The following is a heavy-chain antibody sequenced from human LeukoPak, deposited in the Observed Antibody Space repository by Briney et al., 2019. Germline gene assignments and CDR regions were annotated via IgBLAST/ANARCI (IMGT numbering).Heavy chain of an antibody. CDR3: AKQYSSSWSEPNHDAFDI. CDR1: GFTFSSYA. CDR2: ISGSGGST. J-gene: IGHJ3*02. Sequence: PRGSLRLSCAASGFTFSSYAMSWVRQAPGKGLEWVSAISGSGGSTYYADSVKGRFTISRDNSKNTLYLQMNSLRAEDTPVYYCAKQYSSSWSEPNHDAFDIWGQGTMVTVSS. V-gene: IGHV3-23*01. D-gene: IGHD6-13*01.